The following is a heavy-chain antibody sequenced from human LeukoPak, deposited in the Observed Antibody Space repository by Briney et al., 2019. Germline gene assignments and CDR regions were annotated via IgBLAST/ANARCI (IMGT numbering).Heavy chain of an antibody. CDR3: TFSSSNPYYYYYGMDV. V-gene: IGHV3-49*04. D-gene: IGHD6-13*01. CDR2: IRSKAYGGTT. Sequence: GGSLRLSCAASGFTFSSYWMHWVRQAPGKGLEWVGFIRSKAYGGTTEYAASVKGRFTISRDDSKSIAYLQMNSLKTEDTAVYYCTFSSSNPYYYYYGMDVWGQGTTVTVSS. CDR1: GFTFSSYW. J-gene: IGHJ6*02.